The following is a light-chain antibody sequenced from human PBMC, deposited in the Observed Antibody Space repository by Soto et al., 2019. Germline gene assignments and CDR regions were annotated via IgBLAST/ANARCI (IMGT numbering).Light chain of an antibody. J-gene: IGLJ2*01. V-gene: IGLV4-69*01. CDR1: SGHSTYT. CDR2: LKNDGSH. Sequence: QPVLTQSPSASASPGASVKLTCTLSSGHSTYTIAWHQQHPGKGPRYLMRLKNDGSHTKGDGIPDRFSGSSFGAERYLTISSLQSEDEADYYCQTWDTDIQVFGAGTKLTVL. CDR3: QTWDTDIQV.